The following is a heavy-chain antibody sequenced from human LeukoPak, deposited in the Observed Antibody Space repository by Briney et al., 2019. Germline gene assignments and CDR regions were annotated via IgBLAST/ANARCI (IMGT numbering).Heavy chain of an antibody. CDR2: LYHSGST. Sequence: SETLSLTCTVSGYSISSGYYWGWIRQPPGKGLEWIGSLYHSGSTYYNPSLKSRVTISIDTSKNQFSLKLSSVTAADTAVYYCARSGTGLLRYYFDYWGQGTLITVSS. J-gene: IGHJ4*02. V-gene: IGHV4-38-2*02. CDR1: GYSISSGYY. D-gene: IGHD3-22*01. CDR3: ARSGTGLLRYYFDY.